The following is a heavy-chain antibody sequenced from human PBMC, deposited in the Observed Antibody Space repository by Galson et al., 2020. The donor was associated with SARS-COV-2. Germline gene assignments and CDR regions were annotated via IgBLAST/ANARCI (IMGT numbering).Heavy chain of an antibody. CDR2: IHNTGST. CDR3: TRDCCSGSYYGY. J-gene: IGHJ4*02. D-gene: IGHD1-26*01. Sequence: GGSLRLSCAGSAFSVSSNSMNWVRQAPGKGLEWVSAIHNTGSTYYADSVKGRFTISRDNSKNTRYLQMNSLRVEDTAVYYCTRDCCSGSYYGYWGRGTLVTVSS. V-gene: IGHV3-66*01. CDR1: AFSVSSNS.